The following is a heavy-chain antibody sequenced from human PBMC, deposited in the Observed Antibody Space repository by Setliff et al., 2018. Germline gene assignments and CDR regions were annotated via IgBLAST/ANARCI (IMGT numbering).Heavy chain of an antibody. V-gene: IGHV1-2*04. Sequence: ASVKVSCKASGYTFTSYGISWVRQAPGQGLEWMGWINPNSGGTNYAQKFQGWVTMTRDTSISTAYMELSSLRSEDTAVYYCAREGLIADTTYYYYYYMDVWGKGTTVTVSS. CDR3: AREGLIADTTYYYYYYMDV. D-gene: IGHD2-21*01. J-gene: IGHJ6*03. CDR1: GYTFTSYG. CDR2: INPNSGGT.